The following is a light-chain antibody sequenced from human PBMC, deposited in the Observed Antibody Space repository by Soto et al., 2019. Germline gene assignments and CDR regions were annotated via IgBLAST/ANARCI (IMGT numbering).Light chain of an antibody. V-gene: IGLV1-47*01. CDR3: AAWDDNLSGLYV. Sequence: QSVLTQSPSASGTPGQRGTISCSGSASTIGRNYVYWYQQLPGTAPKLLIYRNSQRPSGVPDRLSGSKSGTSASRAISGRRSEDEADYYCAAWDDNLSGLYVFGAGTKVTVL. CDR2: RNS. J-gene: IGLJ1*01. CDR1: ASTIGRNY.